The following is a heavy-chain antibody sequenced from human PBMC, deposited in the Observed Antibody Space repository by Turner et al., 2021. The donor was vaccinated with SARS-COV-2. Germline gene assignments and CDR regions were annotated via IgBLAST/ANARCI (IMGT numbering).Heavy chain of an antibody. CDR2: ISGSGSRT. CDR3: AKDAMLRDDQVPNYWFDP. Sequence: EVQLLESGGDLVQPGGSLRLSCGASGFTFSIYGMSWVRQAPGKGLEWVSAISGSGSRTYYADSVKGRFTISRDNSKNTVYLQMNSLRADDTALYDCAKDAMLRDDQVPNYWFDPWGQGTLVTVSS. D-gene: IGHD3-10*01. V-gene: IGHV3-23*01. CDR1: GFTFSIYG. J-gene: IGHJ5*02.